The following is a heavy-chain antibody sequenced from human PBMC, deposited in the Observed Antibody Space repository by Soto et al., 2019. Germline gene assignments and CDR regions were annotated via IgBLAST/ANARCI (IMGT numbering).Heavy chain of an antibody. CDR2: IYVAGAV. D-gene: IGHD2-21*01. Sequence: SETLSLTCSVSGAALNSGNYYCSWIRQVPGKGLEWIGHIYVAGAVDYNPSLRDRITIAQGTSERQCSLNLRLVTAADTAVYYCASLRIATNKYKWFDPWGQGTLVT. V-gene: IGHV4-31*03. J-gene: IGHJ5*02. CDR1: GAALNSGNYY. CDR3: ASLRIATNKYKWFDP.